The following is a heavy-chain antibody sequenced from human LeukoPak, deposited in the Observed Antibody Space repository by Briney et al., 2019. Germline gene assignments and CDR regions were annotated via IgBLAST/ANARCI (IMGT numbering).Heavy chain of an antibody. D-gene: IGHD4-11*01. Sequence: GGPLRLSCAASGFTFSSYAMHWVRQAPGKGLEWVAVISYDGSNKYYADSVKGRFTISRDNSKNTLYLQMNSLRAEDTAVYYCARERYGNYNWGQGTLVTVSS. CDR2: ISYDGSNK. J-gene: IGHJ4*02. CDR1: GFTFSSYA. V-gene: IGHV3-30-3*01. CDR3: ARERYGNYN.